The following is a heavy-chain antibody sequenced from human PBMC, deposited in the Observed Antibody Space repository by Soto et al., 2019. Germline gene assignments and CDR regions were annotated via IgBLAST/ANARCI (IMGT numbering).Heavy chain of an antibody. V-gene: IGHV1-18*01. Sequence: ASVKASCKASGYTFTCYGISWVRQAPGQGLEWMGWISAYNGNTNYAQKLQGRVTMTTDTSTSTAYMELRSLRSDDTAVYYRARDRWEAGYYYYYGMDVWGQGTTVTVSS. J-gene: IGHJ6*02. CDR1: GYTFTCYG. CDR2: ISAYNGNT. CDR3: ARDRWEAGYYYYYGMDV. D-gene: IGHD1-26*01.